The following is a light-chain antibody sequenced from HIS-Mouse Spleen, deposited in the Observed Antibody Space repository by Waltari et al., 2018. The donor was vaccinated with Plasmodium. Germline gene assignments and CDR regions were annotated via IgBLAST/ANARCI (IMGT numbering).Light chain of an antibody. CDR2: AAS. J-gene: IGKJ1*01. Sequence: DIQMTQSPSSLSASVGDRVTITCRARQSISSYLNWYQQKPGKAPKLLIYAASSLQSGGPSRFSGSGSGTDFTLTISSLQPEDFATYYCQQSYSTPWTFGQGTKVEIK. V-gene: IGKV1-39*01. CDR1: QSISSY. CDR3: QQSYSTPWT.